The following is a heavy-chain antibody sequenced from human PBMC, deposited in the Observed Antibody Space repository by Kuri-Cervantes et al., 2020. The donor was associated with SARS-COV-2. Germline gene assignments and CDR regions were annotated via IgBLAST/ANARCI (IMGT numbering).Heavy chain of an antibody. CDR1: GFTFSSCG. Sequence: GESLKISCAASGFTFSSCGMHWVRQAPGKGVEWVAGIWYDGSNKYYADAVKGRFTISRDNSKNTLYLQKNILRAEDTAVYYCARESTSRVLDWSNSYYYYYGMDGWGHGTTVTVSS. CDR3: ARESTSRVLDWSNSYYYYYGMDG. CDR2: IWYDGSNK. V-gene: IGHV3-33*08. D-gene: IGHD3/OR15-3a*01. J-gene: IGHJ6*02.